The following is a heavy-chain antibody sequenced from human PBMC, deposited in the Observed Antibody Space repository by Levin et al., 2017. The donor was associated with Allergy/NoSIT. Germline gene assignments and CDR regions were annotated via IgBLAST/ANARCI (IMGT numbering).Heavy chain of an antibody. CDR1: GFSLSTSGMC. V-gene: IGHV2-70*11. Sequence: ESGPTLVKPTQTLTLTCTFSGFSLSTSGMCVSWIRQPPGKALEWLARIDWDDDKYYSSSLKTRLTISKDTSKNQVVLNMTNMDPAGTATYYCVRTAYYESGRYQHDYWGQGTLVSVSS. CDR3: VRTAYYESGRYQHDY. J-gene: IGHJ4*02. D-gene: IGHD3-10*01. CDR2: IDWDDDK.